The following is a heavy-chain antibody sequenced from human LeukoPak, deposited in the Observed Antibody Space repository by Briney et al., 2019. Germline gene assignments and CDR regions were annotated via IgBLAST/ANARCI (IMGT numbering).Heavy chain of an antibody. D-gene: IGHD6-13*01. V-gene: IGHV4-30-2*01. CDR3: ARASRIAASLGWFDP. Sequence: SETLSLTCAVSGGSISGGGYPWSWIRQPPGKGLEWIGYIYHSGSTYYNPSLKSRVTISVDRSKNQFSLKLSSVTAADTAVYYCARASRIAASLGWFDPWGQGTLVTVSS. CDR1: GGSISGGGYP. J-gene: IGHJ5*02. CDR2: IYHSGST.